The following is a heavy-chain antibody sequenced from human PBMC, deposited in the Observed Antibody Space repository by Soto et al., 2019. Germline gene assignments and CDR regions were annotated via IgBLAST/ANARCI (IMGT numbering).Heavy chain of an antibody. CDR1: GGSISSGDYY. J-gene: IGHJ1*01. V-gene: IGHV4-30-4*01. CDR2: IYYSGST. Sequence: SETLSLTCTVSGGSISSGDYYWIWIRQPPGKGLEWIGYIYYSGSTYYNPSLKSRVTISVDTSKNQFSLKLSSVTAADTAVYYCARDFPTKAAAGAEYFQHWGQGTLVTVSS. CDR3: ARDFPTKAAAGAEYFQH. D-gene: IGHD6-13*01.